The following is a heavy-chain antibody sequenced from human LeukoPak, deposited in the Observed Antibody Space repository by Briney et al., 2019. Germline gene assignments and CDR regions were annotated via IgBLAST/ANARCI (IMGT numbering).Heavy chain of an antibody. V-gene: IGHV1-69*04. CDR3: ASELAYCGGDCYGPAGWFDP. Sequence: SVKVSCKASGGTFSSYAISWVRQAPGQGLEWMGRIIPILGIANYAQKFQGRVTITADKSTSTAYMEPSSLRSEDTAVYYCASELAYCGGDCYGPAGWFDPWGQGTLVTVSS. CDR1: GGTFSSYA. D-gene: IGHD2-21*02. J-gene: IGHJ5*02. CDR2: IIPILGIA.